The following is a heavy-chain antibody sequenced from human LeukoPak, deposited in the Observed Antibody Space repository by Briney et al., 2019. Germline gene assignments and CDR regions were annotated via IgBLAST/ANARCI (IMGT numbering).Heavy chain of an antibody. Sequence: GESLKISCKASGYSFTSYWIGWVRQRPGKGLEWMGITYPDDSDTRYSPSFQGQVTISADKSITTAYLQWSSLKASDTAIYYCARTVSPAVTFFDHWGLGTLVTVSS. CDR1: GYSFTSYW. CDR2: TYPDDSDT. V-gene: IGHV5-51*01. J-gene: IGHJ4*02. CDR3: ARTVSPAVTFFDH. D-gene: IGHD4-17*01.